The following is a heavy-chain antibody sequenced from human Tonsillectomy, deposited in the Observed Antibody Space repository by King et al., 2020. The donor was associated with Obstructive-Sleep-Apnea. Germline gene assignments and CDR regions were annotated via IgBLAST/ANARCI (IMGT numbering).Heavy chain of an antibody. J-gene: IGHJ3*02. CDR3: ASRHYVASGQDAFYI. Sequence: QLVQSGAEVKRAGESLKISCKGYAYSFASFWIGWVRQMPGKGLEWMGIVYPGDSDTRYSPSFQGQVTISADKSVNIAYLQWNSLRASDTALYYCASRHYVASGQDAFYIWGQGTMVTVSS. CDR1: AYSFASFW. V-gene: IGHV5-51*01. CDR2: VYPGDSDT. D-gene: IGHD3-16*01.